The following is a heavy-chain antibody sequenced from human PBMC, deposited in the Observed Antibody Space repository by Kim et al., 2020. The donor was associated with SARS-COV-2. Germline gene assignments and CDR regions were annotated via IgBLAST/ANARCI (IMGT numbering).Heavy chain of an antibody. CDR3: ARAWYSYGFARGGYFDY. CDR1: GYTFTSYA. D-gene: IGHD5-18*01. Sequence: ASVKVSCKASGYTFTSYAMHWVRQAPGQRLEWMGWINAGNGNTKYSQKFRGRVTITRDTSASTAYMELSSLRSEDTAVYYCARAWYSYGFARGGYFDYWGQGTLVTVSS. J-gene: IGHJ4*02. V-gene: IGHV1-3*01. CDR2: INAGNGNT.